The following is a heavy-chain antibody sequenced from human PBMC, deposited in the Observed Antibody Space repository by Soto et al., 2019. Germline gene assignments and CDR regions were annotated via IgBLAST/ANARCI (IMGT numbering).Heavy chain of an antibody. CDR3: AREVVPGAYGMDV. D-gene: IGHD2-15*01. J-gene: IGHJ6*02. CDR2: ISSSSSTI. Sequence: LSLSCAASGFTFSSYSMNWVRQAPGKGLEWVSYISSSSSTIYYADSVKGRFTISRDNAKNPLYLQMNSLRDEDTAVYYCAREVVPGAYGMDVWGQGTTVTVSS. CDR1: GFTFSSYS. V-gene: IGHV3-48*02.